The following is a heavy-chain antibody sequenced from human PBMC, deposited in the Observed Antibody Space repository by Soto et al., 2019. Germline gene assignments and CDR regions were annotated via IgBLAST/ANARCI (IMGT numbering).Heavy chain of an antibody. CDR1: GFTFSSYV. Sequence: QVQLVESGGGVVQPGRSLRLSCAASGFTFSSYVMHCVRQAPGKGLEWVAVIWYDGSNKYYADSVKGRFTISRDNSKNTMYLQMNSLRAEDTAVYYWARAGGGSSFDYCGQGTLVTVSS. J-gene: IGHJ4*02. D-gene: IGHD3-16*01. CDR3: ARAGGGSSFDY. V-gene: IGHV3-33*01. CDR2: IWYDGSNK.